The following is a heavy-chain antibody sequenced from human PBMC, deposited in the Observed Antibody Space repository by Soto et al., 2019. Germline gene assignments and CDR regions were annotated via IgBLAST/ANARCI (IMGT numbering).Heavy chain of an antibody. CDR2: ISYDGSNK. D-gene: IGHD1-26*01. CDR3: AREGLGGSYSPDYYYYYGMDV. V-gene: IGHV3-30-3*01. CDR1: GFTFSSYA. J-gene: IGHJ6*02. Sequence: QVQLVESGGGVVQPGRSLRLSCAASGFTFSSYAMHWVRQAPGKGLEWVAVISYDGSNKYYADSVKGRFTISRDNSKNTLYLQMNSLRAEDTAVYYCAREGLGGSYSPDYYYYYGMDVWGQGTTVTVSS.